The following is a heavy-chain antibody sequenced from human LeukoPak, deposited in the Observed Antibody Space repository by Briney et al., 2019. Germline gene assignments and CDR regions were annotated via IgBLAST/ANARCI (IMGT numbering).Heavy chain of an antibody. CDR2: ISGSGGST. CDR1: GFTFSSYA. D-gene: IGHD3-10*01. CDR3: AKGAYYYGSGRLLFDY. V-gene: IGHV3-23*01. J-gene: IGHJ4*02. Sequence: GGSLRLSCAASGFTFSSYAVSWVRQAPGKGLEWVSTISGSGGSTYYADSVKGRFTISRDKSKNTLYLQMNSLRGEDTAVYYCAKGAYYYGSGRLLFDYWGQGSLVAVCS.